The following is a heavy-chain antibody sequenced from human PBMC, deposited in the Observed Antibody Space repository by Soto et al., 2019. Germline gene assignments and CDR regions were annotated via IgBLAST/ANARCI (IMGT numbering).Heavy chain of an antibody. J-gene: IGHJ6*02. CDR1: GGPFNGFY. V-gene: IGHV4-34*01. CDR3: TRLRWLQSPTRPGHYYYGMDV. D-gene: IGHD3-16*01. Sequence: KSSETLSLTCGVFGGPFNGFYWTWIRQPPGKGLEWIGEINPDASRHYNPSLRSRLSLSADTSKNQFSLKLTSVTAADTAVYYCTRLRWLQSPTRPGHYYYGMDVWGPGTTVTVSS. CDR2: INPDASR.